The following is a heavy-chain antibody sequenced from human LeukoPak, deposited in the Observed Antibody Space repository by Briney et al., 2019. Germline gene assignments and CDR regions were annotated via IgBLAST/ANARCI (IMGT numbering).Heavy chain of an antibody. V-gene: IGHV3-48*03. CDR3: ALRGGYDYVWGSYRRFDP. CDR2: ISSSGSTI. D-gene: IGHD3-16*02. CDR1: GFTFSSYE. J-gene: IGHJ5*02. Sequence: PGGSLRLSCAASGFTFSSYEMNWVRQAPGKGLEWVSYISSSGSTIYYADSVKGRFTISRDNAKNSLYLQMNSLRAEDTAVYYCALRGGYDYVWGSYRRFDPWGQGTLVTVSS.